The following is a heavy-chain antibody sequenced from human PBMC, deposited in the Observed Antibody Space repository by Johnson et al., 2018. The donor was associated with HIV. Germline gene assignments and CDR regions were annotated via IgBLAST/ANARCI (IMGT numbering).Heavy chain of an antibody. D-gene: IGHD5-24*01. J-gene: IGHJ3*02. CDR2: ISYDGSNK. V-gene: IGHV3-30-3*01. CDR3: ARFGRGGSHAFDI. CDR1: GFTFSSYD. Sequence: QMLLVESGGGVVQPGRSLRLSCAASGFTFSSYDMHWVRQAPGKGMDWVALISYDGSNKYYADSVKGRFTISRDNSKNTLYLQMNSLRAEDTAVYYCARFGRGGSHAFDIWGQGTMVTVSS.